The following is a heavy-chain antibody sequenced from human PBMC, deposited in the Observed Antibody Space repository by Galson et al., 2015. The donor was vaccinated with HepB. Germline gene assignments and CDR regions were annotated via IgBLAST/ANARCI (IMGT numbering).Heavy chain of an antibody. CDR1: GGSISSSINY. V-gene: IGHV4-39*07. D-gene: IGHD6-13*01. Sequence: SETLSLTCSVSGGSISSSINYWGWIRQPPGKGLEWIGSLYYSGSTYYNPSLKSRVSISVDTSKNQFSLKMNSVTAADTAIYYCARDGSSNWIKPEYFQYWGQGSLVTVSS. J-gene: IGHJ1*01. CDR2: LYYSGST. CDR3: ARDGSSNWIKPEYFQY.